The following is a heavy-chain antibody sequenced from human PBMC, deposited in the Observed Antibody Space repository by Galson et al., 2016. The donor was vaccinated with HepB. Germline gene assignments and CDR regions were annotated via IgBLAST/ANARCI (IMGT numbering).Heavy chain of an antibody. Sequence: SLRLSCAASGFTFGNYWMSWVRQSPGTGLEWVADINQDGKEKYYVDSVKGRFTISRDNAKSSVDLLLSSLRDEDTAVYYCARDYIVVSDYWGQGTLVTVSS. CDR3: ARDYIVVSDY. CDR1: GFTFGNYW. CDR2: INQDGKEK. J-gene: IGHJ4*02. V-gene: IGHV3-7*01. D-gene: IGHD3-22*01.